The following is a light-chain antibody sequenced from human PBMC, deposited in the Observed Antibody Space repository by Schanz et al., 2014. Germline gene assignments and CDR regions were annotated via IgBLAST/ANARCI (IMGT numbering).Light chain of an antibody. V-gene: IGKV3-15*01. Sequence: EIVMTQSPATLSVSPGERATLSCRASQSVSNNLAWYQQKPGQAPRLLIYGASTRATGIPARFSGSGSGTEFTLTISSLQSEDFVVYYCQQYDNWWTFGPGTKVEIK. CDR1: QSVSNN. J-gene: IGKJ1*01. CDR2: GAS. CDR3: QQYDNWWT.